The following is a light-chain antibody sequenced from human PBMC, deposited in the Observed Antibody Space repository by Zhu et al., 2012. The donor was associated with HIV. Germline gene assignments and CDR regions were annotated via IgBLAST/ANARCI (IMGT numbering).Light chain of an antibody. CDR1: ESISRY. V-gene: IGKV1-9*01. J-gene: IGKJ3*01. Sequence: DVQLTQSPSFXSASVGDRVTITCRASESISRYLAWYQQKPGKAPKLLIYDASTLQSGVPSTFSGSGSGTEFTLTISSLQPEDFAIYYCQQLNTYPLFTFGPGTKVDIK. CDR3: QQLNTYPLFT. CDR2: DAS.